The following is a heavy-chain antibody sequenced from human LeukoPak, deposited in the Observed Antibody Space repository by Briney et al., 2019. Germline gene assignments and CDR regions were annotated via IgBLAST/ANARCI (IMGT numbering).Heavy chain of an antibody. CDR1: GFTFSSYG. Sequence: PGGSLRLSCAASGFTFSSYGMHWFRQAPGKGLEWVAVIWYDGSNKYYADSVKGRFTISRDNSKNTLYLQMNSLRAEDTAVYYCAREADGAHNWYLDLWGRGTLVPVSS. J-gene: IGHJ2*01. CDR3: AREADGAHNWYLDL. CDR2: IWYDGSNK. V-gene: IGHV3-33*01. D-gene: IGHD4/OR15-4a*01.